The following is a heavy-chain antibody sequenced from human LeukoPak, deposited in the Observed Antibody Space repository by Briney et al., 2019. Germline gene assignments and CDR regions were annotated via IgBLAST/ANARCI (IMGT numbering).Heavy chain of an antibody. CDR3: ARGYARFYYYYMDV. D-gene: IGHD6-6*01. Sequence: SETLSLTCTVSGGSISNKYWSWIRQPPGKGLEWIGEISHSGSPNYNPSLKSRVTISVDTSKNHFSLRLRSVTAADTAVYYCARGYARFYYYYMDVWGKGTTVTVSS. J-gene: IGHJ6*03. V-gene: IGHV4-34*01. CDR1: GGSISNKY. CDR2: ISHSGSP.